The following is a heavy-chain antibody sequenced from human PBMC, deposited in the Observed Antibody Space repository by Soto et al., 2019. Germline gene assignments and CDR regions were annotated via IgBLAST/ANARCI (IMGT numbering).Heavy chain of an antibody. Sequence: GASVKVSCKASGYTFTNYAMHWVRQAPGQRLEWMGWINTGKGNTKYSQKFQGRVTITRDTSASTAYMELSSLRSEDTAMYYCARAGDDCSAANCYVIDYWGQGTLVTV. D-gene: IGHD2-2*01. CDR2: INTGKGNT. V-gene: IGHV1-3*04. CDR3: ARAGDDCSAANCYVIDY. CDR1: GYTFTNYA. J-gene: IGHJ4*02.